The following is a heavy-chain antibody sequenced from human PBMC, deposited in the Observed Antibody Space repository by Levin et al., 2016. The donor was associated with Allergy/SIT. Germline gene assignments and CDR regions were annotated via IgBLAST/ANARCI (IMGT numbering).Heavy chain of an antibody. J-gene: IGHJ4*02. V-gene: IGHV1-69*01. Sequence: WVRQAPGQGLEWMGGIIPIFGTANYAQKFQGRVTITADESTSTAYMELSSLRSEDTAVYYCATGGSYYYDSSGYHFDYWGQGTLVTVSS. D-gene: IGHD3-22*01. CDR2: IIPIFGTA. CDR3: ATGGSYYYDSSGYHFDY.